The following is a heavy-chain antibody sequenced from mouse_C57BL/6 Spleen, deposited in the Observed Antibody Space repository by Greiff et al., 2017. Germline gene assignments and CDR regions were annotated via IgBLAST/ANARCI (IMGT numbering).Heavy chain of an antibody. V-gene: IGHV7-1*01. CDR1: GFTFSDFY. CDR2: SRNKANDYTT. CDR3: ERDGTYAMDY. Sequence: EVKLMESGGGLVQSGRSLRLSCATSGFTFSDFYMEWVRQAPGKGLEWIAASRNKANDYTTEYSASVKGRFIVSSDTSQSILYLQMNALRAEDTAIYDCERDGTYAMDYWGQGTSVTVSS. J-gene: IGHJ4*01.